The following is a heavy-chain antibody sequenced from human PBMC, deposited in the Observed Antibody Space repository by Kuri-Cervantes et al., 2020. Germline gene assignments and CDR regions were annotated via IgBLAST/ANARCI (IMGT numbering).Heavy chain of an antibody. Sequence: GGSLRLSCVASGFTFSSYWMSWVRQAPGKGLEWVANIKQDGSEKYYVDSLKGRFTISRDNARNSLYLQMNSLRAEDTALYYCAKDRFYYYDSSGGAFDIWGQGTMVTVSS. CDR2: IKQDGSEK. V-gene: IGHV3-7*05. D-gene: IGHD3-22*01. CDR3: AKDRFYYYDSSGGAFDI. CDR1: GFTFSSYW. J-gene: IGHJ3*02.